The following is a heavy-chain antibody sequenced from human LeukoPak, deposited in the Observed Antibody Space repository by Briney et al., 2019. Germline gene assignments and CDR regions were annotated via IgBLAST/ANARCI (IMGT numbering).Heavy chain of an antibody. D-gene: IGHD5-12*01. V-gene: IGHV3-23*01. CDR2: ISGSGGST. CDR3: AKAGIVATRVIVYYFDY. CDR1: GFTFSSHW. J-gene: IGHJ4*02. Sequence: GGSLRLSCAASGFTFSSHWMTWVRQAPGKGLEWVSAISGSGGSTYYADSVKGRFTISRDNSKNTLYLQMNSLRAEDTAVYYCAKAGIVATRVIVYYFDYWGQGTLVTVSS.